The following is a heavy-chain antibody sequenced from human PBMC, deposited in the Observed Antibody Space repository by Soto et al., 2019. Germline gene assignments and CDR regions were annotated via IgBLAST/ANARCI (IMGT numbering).Heavy chain of an antibody. V-gene: IGHV2-5*01. D-gene: IGHD5-12*01. CDR2: IYYNDDR. CDR1: GFSFTTAGVA. CDR3: AHSDGGYEVIYFDF. Sequence: QITLQESGPTLVKPTQTLTLTCTFSGFSFTTAGVAVGWIRQTPGGALEWLTLIYYNDDRRFSPSLKTTLTITGDTSKNQVVLSLTNVDPGDTATYFCAHSDGGYEVIYFDFWGQGIPVTVSS. J-gene: IGHJ4*02.